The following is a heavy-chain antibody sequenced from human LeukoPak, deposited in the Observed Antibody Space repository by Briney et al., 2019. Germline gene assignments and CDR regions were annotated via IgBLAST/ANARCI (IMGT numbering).Heavy chain of an antibody. D-gene: IGHD6-19*01. CDR2: IKEDGTEK. CDR3: TRGGAVAGRLGC. CDR1: GFSFSYYS. J-gene: IGHJ4*02. V-gene: IGHV3-7*01. Sequence: GGSLRLSCAASGFSFSYYSMTWVRQTPGKGLGWVATIKEDGTEKKYVDSVKDRFTISRDNAKNSLYLQMNSLRAEDTAVYYCTRGGAVAGRLGCWGQGTLVTVSS.